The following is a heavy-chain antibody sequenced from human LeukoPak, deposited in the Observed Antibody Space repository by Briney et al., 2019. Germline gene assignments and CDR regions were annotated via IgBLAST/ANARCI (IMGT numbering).Heavy chain of an antibody. J-gene: IGHJ6*02. D-gene: IGHD3-16*01. Sequence: GGSLRLSCAASGFTFNIYWMAWVRQAPGKGLEWVANIEQDGSTKYYADSVKGRFTISRGNAKNSLYLQMSNLRAEDTAVYFCARGGGLDVWGQGATVTVSS. CDR3: ARGGGLDV. CDR2: IEQDGSTK. V-gene: IGHV3-7*03. CDR1: GFTFNIYW.